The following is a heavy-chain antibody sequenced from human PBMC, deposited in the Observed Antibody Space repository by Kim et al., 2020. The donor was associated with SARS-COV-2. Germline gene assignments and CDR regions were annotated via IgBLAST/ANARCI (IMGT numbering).Heavy chain of an antibody. CDR1: GFTFSSYA. CDR3: AKWGTYYYDSSGYYPGGYFQH. CDR2: ISGSGGRT. D-gene: IGHD3-22*01. J-gene: IGHJ1*01. Sequence: GGSLRLSCAASGFTFSSYAMSWVRQAPGKGLEWVSAISGSGGRTYYADSVKGRFTISRDNSKNTLYLQMNSLRAEDTAVYYCAKWGTYYYDSSGYYPGGYFQHWGQGTLVTVSS. V-gene: IGHV3-23*01.